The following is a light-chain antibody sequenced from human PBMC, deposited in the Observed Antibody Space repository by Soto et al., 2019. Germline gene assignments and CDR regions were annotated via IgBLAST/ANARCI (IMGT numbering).Light chain of an antibody. CDR2: EVN. J-gene: IGLJ1*01. CDR1: SSDVGAYDY. Sequence: QSALTQPPSASGSPGQSVTISCTGTSSDVGAYDYVSWYQQHPGKAPKLMISEVNKRPSGVPDRFSGSKSGNTASLTVSGLQADDEADYYCSSYVGGNKDVFGTGTKLTVL. V-gene: IGLV2-8*01. CDR3: SSYVGGNKDV.